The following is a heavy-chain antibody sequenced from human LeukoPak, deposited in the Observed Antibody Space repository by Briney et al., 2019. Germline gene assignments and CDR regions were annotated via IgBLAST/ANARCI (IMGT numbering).Heavy chain of an antibody. J-gene: IGHJ5*02. CDR1: GGSFSGYY. CDR3: ARGRYSWYSNLPWFDP. CDR2: INHSGST. V-gene: IGHV4-34*01. Sequence: SETLSLTCAVYGGSFSGYYWSWIRQPPGKGLEWIGEINHSGSTNYNPSLKSRVTISVDTSKNQFSLKLSSVTAADTAVYYCARGRYSWYSNLPWFDPWGQGTLVTVSS. D-gene: IGHD6-13*01.